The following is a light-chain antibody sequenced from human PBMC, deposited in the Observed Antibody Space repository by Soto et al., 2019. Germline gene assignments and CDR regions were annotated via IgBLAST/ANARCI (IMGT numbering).Light chain of an antibody. CDR2: EVS. CDR1: SSDVGAYNY. CDR3: SSHGGSNNFYV. Sequence: LTQPPSASGSPGQSVTISCTGTSSDVGAYNYVSWYQQHPGKAPKLMIHEVSKRPSGVPDRFSASKSGNTASLTVSGLQAEDEADYYCSSHGGSNNFYVFGTGTKVTVL. V-gene: IGLV2-8*01. J-gene: IGLJ1*01.